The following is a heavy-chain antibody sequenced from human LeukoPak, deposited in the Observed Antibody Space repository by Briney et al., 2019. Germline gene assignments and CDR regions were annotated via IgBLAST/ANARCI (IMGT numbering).Heavy chain of an antibody. CDR2: IHYSGTT. J-gene: IGHJ4*02. D-gene: IGHD3-22*01. CDR1: GGTISSSY. V-gene: IGHV4-59*01. CDR3: ARGYFDSSGYSNPFDY. Sequence: SETLSLTCSVSGGTISSSYWSWMRQPPGKGLEWIGYIHYSGTTEYNPSLQSRVTISVDTSKNQFSLNLRSVTAADTAVYYCARGYFDSSGYSNPFDYWGQGTLVTVSS.